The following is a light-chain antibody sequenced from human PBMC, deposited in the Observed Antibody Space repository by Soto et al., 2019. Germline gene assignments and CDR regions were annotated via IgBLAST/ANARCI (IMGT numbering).Light chain of an antibody. CDR1: QDISRW. V-gene: IGKV1-12*01. Sequence: ITLSQSPASVSASLGGAGTITCRASQDISRWLAWYQQKPGKAPKLLIYAASNLQNGVPSRFSGSGFGTDFTLTISSLQPEDFATYYCQQSNSYPRTFGQGTKVDIK. J-gene: IGKJ1*01. CDR3: QQSNSYPRT. CDR2: AAS.